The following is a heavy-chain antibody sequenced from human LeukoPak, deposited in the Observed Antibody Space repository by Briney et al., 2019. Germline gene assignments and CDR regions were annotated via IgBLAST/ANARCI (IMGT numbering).Heavy chain of an antibody. D-gene: IGHD6-19*01. CDR2: INSDGSST. CDR1: GFTFSSYW. CDR3: ASAAAVAGRVDP. J-gene: IGHJ5*02. Sequence: PGGSLRLSCAASGFTFSSYWMHWVRQAPGKGLVWVSRINSDGSSTSYADSVKGRFTISRDNAKNTLYLQMNSLRAEDTAVYYCASAAAVAGRVDPWGQGTLVTVSS. V-gene: IGHV3-74*01.